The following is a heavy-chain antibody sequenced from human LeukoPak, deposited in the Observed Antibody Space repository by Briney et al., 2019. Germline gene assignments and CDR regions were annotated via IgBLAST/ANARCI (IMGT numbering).Heavy chain of an antibody. Sequence: SETLSLTCTVSGGSISSYYWSWIRQPPGKGLEWIGYIYYSGSTNYNPSLKSRVTISVDTSKNQFSLKLSSVTAADTAVYHCAGLQEDAFDIWGQGTMVTVSS. CDR3: AGLQEDAFDI. CDR1: GGSISSYY. CDR2: IYYSGST. J-gene: IGHJ3*02. V-gene: IGHV4-59*01.